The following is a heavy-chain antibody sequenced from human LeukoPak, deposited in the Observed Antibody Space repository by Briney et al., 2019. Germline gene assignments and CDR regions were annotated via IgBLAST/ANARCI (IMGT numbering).Heavy chain of an antibody. J-gene: IGHJ4*02. CDR3: ARRTYSSSSSLFDY. V-gene: IGHV1-18*01. CDR1: GYTFTSYG. D-gene: IGHD6-6*01. CDR2: ISAYNGNT. Sequence: ASVKFSCKASGYTFTSYGISWVRQAPGQGLEWMAWISAYNGNTNYAQNLQGRFTMTTDTSTSTAYMELRSLRSDDTAFYYCARRTYSSSSSLFDYWGKGTLVTVSS.